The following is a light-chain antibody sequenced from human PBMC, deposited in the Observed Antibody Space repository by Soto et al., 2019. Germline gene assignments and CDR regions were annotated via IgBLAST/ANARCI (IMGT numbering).Light chain of an antibody. J-gene: IGKJ2*01. Sequence: EIVLTQSPATLSLSPGERATLSCGASQSVSSSYLAWYQQKPGLAPRLLIYDASSRATGIPDRFSGSGSGTDFTLTISRLEPEEFAVYYCHQYGSSPVTFGQGTQLEIK. V-gene: IGKV3D-20*01. CDR1: QSVSSSY. CDR2: DAS. CDR3: HQYGSSPVT.